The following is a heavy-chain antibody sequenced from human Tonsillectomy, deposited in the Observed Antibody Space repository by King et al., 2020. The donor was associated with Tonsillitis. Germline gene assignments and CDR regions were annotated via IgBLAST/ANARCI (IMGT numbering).Heavy chain of an antibody. CDR3: AKARGTATYYYGMDV. V-gene: IGHV3-30*18. D-gene: IGHD5-18*01. Sequence: MQLVQSGGGVVQPGRSLRLSCTASGFTFSGYGMHWVRQAPGKGLEWVAVISYDGSNKYYADSVKGRFTISRDNSKNTLYLQMNSLRAEDTAVYYCAKARGTATYYYGMDVWGQGTTVTVSS. CDR2: ISYDGSNK. J-gene: IGHJ6*02. CDR1: GFTFSGYG.